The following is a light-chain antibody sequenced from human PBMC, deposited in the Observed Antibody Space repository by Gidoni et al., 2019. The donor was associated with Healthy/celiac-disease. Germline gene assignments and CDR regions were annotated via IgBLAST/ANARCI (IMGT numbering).Light chain of an antibody. CDR2: GAS. V-gene: IGKV3-20*01. Sequence: EIVLTQSPGTLSLSPGERATLSCRASQSVSSSYLAWYQQKPGQAPRLRIYGASSRATGIPDRFSGSGSGTDFTLTISRLEPEDVAVYYCQQYGSSPPWTFGQGTKVEIK. CDR1: QSVSSSY. CDR3: QQYGSSPPWT. J-gene: IGKJ1*01.